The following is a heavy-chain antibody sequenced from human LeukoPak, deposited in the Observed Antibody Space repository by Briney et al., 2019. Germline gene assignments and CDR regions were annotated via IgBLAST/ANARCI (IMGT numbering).Heavy chain of an antibody. J-gene: IGHJ4*02. D-gene: IGHD3-22*01. Sequence: GESLKISCKGSGYSFTSYWIGWVRQMPGKGLEWMGTIYPGDSDTRYSPSFQGQVTISADKSISTAYLQWSSLKASDTAMYYCARLYYYDSSGYYYAFDYWGQGTLVTVSS. CDR2: IYPGDSDT. CDR1: GYSFTSYW. CDR3: ARLYYYDSSGYYYAFDY. V-gene: IGHV5-51*01.